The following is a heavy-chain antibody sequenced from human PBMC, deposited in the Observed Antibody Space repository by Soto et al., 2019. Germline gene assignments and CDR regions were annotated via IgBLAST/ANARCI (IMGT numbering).Heavy chain of an antibody. D-gene: IGHD2-15*01. Sequence: GGSLRLSCAASGFTFSSYGMHWVRQAPGKGLEWVAVISYDGSNKYYADSVKGRFTISRDNSKNTLYLQMNSLRAEDTAGYYCAKDDGGYCSGGSCYSRPALAYWGQGTLVTVSS. CDR3: AKDDGGYCSGGSCYSRPALAY. V-gene: IGHV3-30*18. CDR1: GFTFSSYG. CDR2: ISYDGSNK. J-gene: IGHJ4*02.